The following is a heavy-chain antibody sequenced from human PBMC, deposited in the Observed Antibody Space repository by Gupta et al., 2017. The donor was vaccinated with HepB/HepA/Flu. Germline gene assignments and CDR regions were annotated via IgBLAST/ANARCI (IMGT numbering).Heavy chain of an antibody. V-gene: IGHV3-53*01. J-gene: IGHJ2*01. D-gene: IGHD3-3*01. CDR2: IYSGGST. CDR3: ARCAYDFWISFDL. Sequence: EVQLVESGGGLIQPGGSLSLSCAASGFTFSSDYLTWFRPAPGKGLEWVSVIYSGGSTYFTYSVKGRITLSRDNANNTVYLLMTGLKDEDTAVYYCARCAYDFWISFDLWGRCTLVTVSS. CDR1: GFTFSSDY.